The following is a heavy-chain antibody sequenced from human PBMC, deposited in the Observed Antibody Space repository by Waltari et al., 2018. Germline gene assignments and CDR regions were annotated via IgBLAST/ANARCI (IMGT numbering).Heavy chain of an antibody. CDR3: ASDRITGIEYFLH. Sequence: QVQLVQSGAAVKKPGSSVRVSCKSSGGTFTTQPFSWVRQAPGQGLEWMGRIIPVLDRTVYAQKFQGRVTITADKSTSSAYMELSSLRSEDTAVYYCASDRITGIEYFLHWGQGTLVTV. CDR2: IIPVLDRT. J-gene: IGHJ1*01. V-gene: IGHV1-69*04. CDR1: GGTFTTQP. D-gene: IGHD1-1*01.